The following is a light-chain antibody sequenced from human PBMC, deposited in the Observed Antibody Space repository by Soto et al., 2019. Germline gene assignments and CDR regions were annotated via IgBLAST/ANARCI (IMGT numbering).Light chain of an antibody. CDR2: SYN. CDR1: RSSIGTNT. Sequence: QSVLTQPPSASGTPGQRVTISCSGSRSSIGTNTVTWYQQLPGTAPKLLIYSYNQRPSGVPDRFSGSKSGTSASLAISALQSDDEAAYYCAAWDVRFVVFGGGTKLTVL. CDR3: AAWDVRFVV. J-gene: IGLJ2*01. V-gene: IGLV1-44*01.